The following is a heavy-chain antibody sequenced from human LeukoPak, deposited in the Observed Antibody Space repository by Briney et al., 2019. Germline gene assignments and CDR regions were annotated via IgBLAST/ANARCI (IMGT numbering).Heavy chain of an antibody. CDR1: GAAFCSCT. Sequence: ASVKLSCKASGAAFCSCTVSCVRRAPGQPLGKVLGCIPIFGTANYAQKFQGRVTMTADESTSTAYMELSSLRSEDTAVYYCARGLRTNGVVVPVGISGDFQHWGQGTLVTVSS. CDR2: CIPIFGTA. D-gene: IGHD2-2*02. J-gene: IGHJ1*01. CDR3: ARGLRTNGVVVPVGISGDFQH. V-gene: IGHV1-69*13.